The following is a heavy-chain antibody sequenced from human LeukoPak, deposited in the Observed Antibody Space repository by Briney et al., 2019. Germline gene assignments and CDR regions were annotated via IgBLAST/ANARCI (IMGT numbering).Heavy chain of an antibody. V-gene: IGHV6-1*01. D-gene: IGHD3-3*01. J-gene: IGHJ4*02. CDR2: TYYRSKWYN. Sequence: SQTLSLTCAISGDSVSSNSAAWNWIRQSPSRGLEWLGRTYYRSKWYNDYAVSVKSRITINPDTSKNQFSLQLNSVTPEDTAVYYCAGQYYDFWSGYLGPLDYWGQGTLVTVSS. CDR1: GDSVSSNSAA. CDR3: AGQYYDFWSGYLGPLDY.